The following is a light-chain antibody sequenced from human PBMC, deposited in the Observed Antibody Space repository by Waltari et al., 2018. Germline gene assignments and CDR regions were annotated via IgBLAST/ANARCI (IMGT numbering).Light chain of an antibody. J-gene: IGKJ5*01. Sequence: EIVMTQSPATLSVSPGERATLSCRASQSVSSNLAWYQQKPGQTPRLLIYEASTRPTGIPARFSGSGSGTEFTLSISSLQSEYFAVYYCQQYNTWPPITFGQGTRLEIK. CDR3: QQYNTWPPIT. CDR2: EAS. V-gene: IGKV3-15*01. CDR1: QSVSSN.